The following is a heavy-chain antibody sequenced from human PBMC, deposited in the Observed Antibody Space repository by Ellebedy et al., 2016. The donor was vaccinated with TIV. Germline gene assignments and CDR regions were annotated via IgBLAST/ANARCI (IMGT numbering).Heavy chain of an antibody. Sequence: MPGGSLRLSCGVYGGSFSGYYWSWIRQPPGKGLEWIGEINHSGRSNYNPSLKSRVSISVDTSKNQFSLWLSSVTAADTAVYYCARGGDTGGYYVHDFNYMDAWGKGTTVTVSS. D-gene: IGHD1-26*01. CDR1: GGSFSGYY. CDR2: INHSGRS. J-gene: IGHJ6*03. V-gene: IGHV4-34*01. CDR3: ARGGDTGGYYVHDFNYMDA.